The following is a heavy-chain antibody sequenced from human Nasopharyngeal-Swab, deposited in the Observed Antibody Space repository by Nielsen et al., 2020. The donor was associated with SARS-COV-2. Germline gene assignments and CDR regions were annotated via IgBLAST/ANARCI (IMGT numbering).Heavy chain of an antibody. Sequence: SQTLSLTCAVYGGSFSGYYWSWIRQPPGKGLEWIGEINYSGNTNYNPSLKSRVTISLDTSKNQFSLNLSSVTAADTAVYYCARGPRGETVAGTIDYWGQGTLVTVSS. V-gene: IGHV4-34*01. CDR2: INYSGNT. CDR1: GGSFSGYY. D-gene: IGHD6-13*01. J-gene: IGHJ4*02. CDR3: ARGPRGETVAGTIDY.